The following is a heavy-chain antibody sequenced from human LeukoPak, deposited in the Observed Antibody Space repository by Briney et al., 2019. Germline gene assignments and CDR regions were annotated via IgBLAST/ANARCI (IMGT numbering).Heavy chain of an antibody. V-gene: IGHV1-69*06. CDR2: IIPIFGTA. CDR3: AIAHKGFLSPMRYGMDV. CDR1: GGTFSSYA. J-gene: IGHJ6*04. Sequence: GASVKVSCKASGGTFSSYAISWVRQAPGQGLEWMGGIIPIFGTANYAQKFQGRVTITADKSTSTAYMELSSLRSEDTAVYYCAIAHKGFLSPMRYGMDVWGKGTTVTVSS. D-gene: IGHD3-3*02.